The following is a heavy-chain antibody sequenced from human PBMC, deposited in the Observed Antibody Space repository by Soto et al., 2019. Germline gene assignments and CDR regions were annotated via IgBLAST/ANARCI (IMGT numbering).Heavy chain of an antibody. CDR2: IYWNDYK. J-gene: IGHJ4*02. CDR3: ALLKLESPEMTRADAY. Sequence: QITLKESGPTLVKPTQTLTLTCTFSGFSLSTTGVGVAWIRQPPGKALEWLALIYWNDYKRYSPSLQSRLSITKDTSKHQVVLTVTNVDAVDTATYYCALLKLESPEMTRADAYWGQGTLVTVSS. D-gene: IGHD1-1*01. V-gene: IGHV2-5*01. CDR1: GFSLSTTGVG.